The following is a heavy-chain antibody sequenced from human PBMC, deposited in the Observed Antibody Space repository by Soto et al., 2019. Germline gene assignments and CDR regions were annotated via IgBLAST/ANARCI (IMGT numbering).Heavy chain of an antibody. CDR1: GFTFSSYG. V-gene: IGHV3-30*18. J-gene: IGHJ4*02. D-gene: IGHD3-10*01. CDR3: AKESYVTLSHYFDY. Sequence: GGSLRLSCAASGFTFSSYGMHWVRQAPGKGLEWVAVISYDGSNKYYADSVKGRFTISRDNSKNTLYLQMNSLRAEDTAVYYCAKESYVTLSHYFDYWGQGTLVTVSS. CDR2: ISYDGSNK.